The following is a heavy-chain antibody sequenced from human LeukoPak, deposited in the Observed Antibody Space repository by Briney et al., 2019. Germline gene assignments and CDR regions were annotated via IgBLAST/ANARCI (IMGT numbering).Heavy chain of an antibody. V-gene: IGHV1-2*02. CDR2: INPNSGGT. D-gene: IGHD6-19*01. J-gene: IGHJ4*02. Sequence: ASVNVSCTASGYTFTGYYMHWVRQAPGQGLEWMGWINPNSGGTNYAQKFQGRVTMTRDTSISTAYMELSRLRSDDTAVYYCASFSSGWTGNFDYWGQGTLVTVSS. CDR1: GYTFTGYY. CDR3: ASFSSGWTGNFDY.